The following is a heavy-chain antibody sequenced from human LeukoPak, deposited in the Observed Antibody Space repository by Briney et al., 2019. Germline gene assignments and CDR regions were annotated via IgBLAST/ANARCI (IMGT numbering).Heavy chain of an antibody. CDR2: IYWDDDR. CDR1: GFSLSTSGVG. D-gene: IGHD3-22*01. Sequence: SGPTLVNPTQTLTLTCTFSGFSLSTSGVGVGWIRQPPGKALEWLALIYWDDDRRYSPSLKSRLTNTKDTSKNQVVLTMTNMDPVDTATYYCARTYDSSGYYYYYYYMDVWGKGTTVTVSS. CDR3: ARTYDSSGYYYYYYYMDV. J-gene: IGHJ6*03. V-gene: IGHV2-5*02.